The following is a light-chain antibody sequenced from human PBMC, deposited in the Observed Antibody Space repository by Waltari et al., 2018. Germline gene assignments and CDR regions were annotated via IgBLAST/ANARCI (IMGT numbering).Light chain of an antibody. V-gene: IGKV1-9*01. CDR2: GAS. CDR1: QGISSY. CDR3: QQYNNWPLA. Sequence: DIQLTQSPSFLSASVGDRVTITCRASQGISSYIAWYQQKPGKAPNLLIYGASTLQSGVPSRFSGSGSGTEFTLTISSLQSEDFAVYYCQQYNNWPLAFGQGTKVEIK. J-gene: IGKJ1*01.